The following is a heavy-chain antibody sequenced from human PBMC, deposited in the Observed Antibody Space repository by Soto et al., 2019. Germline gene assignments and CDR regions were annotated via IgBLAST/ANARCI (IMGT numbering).Heavy chain of an antibody. CDR3: ARDIGSYAYGEGY. Sequence: PSETLSLTCSVSGGSINSYWWSWIRQPAGKGLEWIGRVYSSGTTDYNPSLNSRATLSVETSKIQFSLKLSSVTAADTAVYYCARDIGSYAYGEGYWGQGIQVTVSS. CDR2: VYSSGTT. CDR1: GGSINSYW. V-gene: IGHV4-4*07. J-gene: IGHJ4*02. D-gene: IGHD3-10*01.